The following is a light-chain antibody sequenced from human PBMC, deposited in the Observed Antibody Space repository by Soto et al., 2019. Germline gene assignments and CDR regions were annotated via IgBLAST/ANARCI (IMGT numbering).Light chain of an antibody. Sequence: EIVLTQSPGTLSLSPGERATLSCRASQSVRSDYLAWYQQKPGQAPRLLIYGASSRATDIPARFSGSGSGTEFTLTISSLQSEDFAVYYCQQHINRPLTFGGGTKV. CDR1: QSVRSD. V-gene: IGKV3-15*01. CDR3: QQHINRPLT. J-gene: IGKJ4*01. CDR2: GAS.